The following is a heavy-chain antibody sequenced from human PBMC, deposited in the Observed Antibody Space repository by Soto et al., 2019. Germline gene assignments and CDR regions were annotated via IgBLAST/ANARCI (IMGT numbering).Heavy chain of an antibody. CDR3: ARELKNCTNGVCYTLGYYYYGMDV. Sequence: SVKVSCKASGGTFSSYAISWVRQAPGQGLEWMGGIIPIFGTANYAQKFQGRVTITADESTSTAYMELSSLRSEDTAVYYCARELKNCTNGVCYTLGYYYYGMDVWGQGTTVTVSS. CDR1: GGTFSSYA. J-gene: IGHJ6*02. V-gene: IGHV1-69*13. D-gene: IGHD2-8*01. CDR2: IIPIFGTA.